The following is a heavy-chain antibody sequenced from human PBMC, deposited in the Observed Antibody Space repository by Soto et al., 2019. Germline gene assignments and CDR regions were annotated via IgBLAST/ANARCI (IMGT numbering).Heavy chain of an antibody. CDR3: ARDRVYCSGGSCHQYYTGLDP. Sequence: ASVKVSCKASGYTFTGYYMHWVRQAPGQGLEWMGWINPNSGGTNYAQKFQGWVTMTRDTSISTAYMELSRLRSDDTAVYYCARDRVYCSGGSCHQYYTGLDPWGQGTLVTVSS. CDR1: GYTFTGYY. CDR2: INPNSGGT. V-gene: IGHV1-2*04. J-gene: IGHJ5*02. D-gene: IGHD2-15*01.